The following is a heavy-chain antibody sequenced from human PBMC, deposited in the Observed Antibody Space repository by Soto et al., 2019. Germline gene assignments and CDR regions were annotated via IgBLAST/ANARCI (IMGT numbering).Heavy chain of an antibody. CDR1: GYTFTSYG. J-gene: IGHJ4*02. CDR3: ARVLTAAGFDY. CDR2: ISAYNGNT. V-gene: IGHV1-18*01. Sequence: QVQLVQSGAEVKKPGASVKVSCKASGYTFTSYGITWVRQAPGQGLEWMGWISAYNGNTNYAQKPECRVTMTTDTSKSTAYMELRSLRSDDTAVYYCARVLTAAGFDYWGQGTLVTVSS. D-gene: IGHD6-13*01.